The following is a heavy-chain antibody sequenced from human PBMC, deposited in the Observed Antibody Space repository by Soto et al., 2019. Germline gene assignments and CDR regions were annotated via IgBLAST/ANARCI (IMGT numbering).Heavy chain of an antibody. CDR3: GRGLGGGWYYFDY. Sequence: QVQLVQSGVEVKKPGASVKVSCKASGYTFTSYGIGWARQAPGQGLEWMGWITVNSGNTNYPQKLQGRVTMTTDTSTSTAYMELRSLTSDDTAVYYCGRGLGGGWYYFDYWGQGTLVTVSS. J-gene: IGHJ4*02. D-gene: IGHD6-19*01. CDR2: ITVNSGNT. V-gene: IGHV1-18*01. CDR1: GYTFTSYG.